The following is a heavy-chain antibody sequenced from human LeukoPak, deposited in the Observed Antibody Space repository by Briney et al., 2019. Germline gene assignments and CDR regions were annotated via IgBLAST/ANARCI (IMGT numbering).Heavy chain of an antibody. Sequence: SETLSLTCTVSGGSISSSSYYWSWIRQPAGKGLEWIGRIYTSGSTNYNPSLKSRVTISVDTSKNQFSLKLSSVTAADTAVYYCARDVGFWSGYSNLFDYWGQGTLVTVSS. CDR1: GGSISSSSYY. J-gene: IGHJ4*02. CDR3: ARDVGFWSGYSNLFDY. D-gene: IGHD3-3*01. CDR2: IYTSGST. V-gene: IGHV4-61*02.